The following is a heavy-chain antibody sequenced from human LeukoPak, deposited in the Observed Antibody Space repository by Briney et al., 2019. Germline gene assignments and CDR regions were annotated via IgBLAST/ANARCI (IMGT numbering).Heavy chain of an antibody. D-gene: IGHD5-18*01. CDR1: SGSISSYY. CDR3: ARGGYSYGYSSVYYFDY. CDR2: IYYSGST. V-gene: IGHV4-59*01. J-gene: IGHJ4*02. Sequence: SETLSLTCTVSSGSISSYYWSWIRQPPGKGLEWIGYIYYSGSTNYNPSLKSRVTISVDTSKNQFSLKLSSVTAADTAVYYCARGGYSYGYSSVYYFDYWGQGTLVTVSS.